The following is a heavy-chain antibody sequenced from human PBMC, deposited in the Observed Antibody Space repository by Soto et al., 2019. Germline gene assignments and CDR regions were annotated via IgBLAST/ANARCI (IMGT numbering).Heavy chain of an antibody. D-gene: IGHD1-1*01. V-gene: IGHV3-7*01. CDR1: GFTFSNYW. Sequence: GGSLRLSCAASGFTFSNYWMTWVRQAPGKGLEWVASINQNGGAMHYVDSVKGRFTVSRDNAKNSLYLQVNSLRAEDTAVFYCERAWNDGRFDYWGQGTLVTVSS. CDR3: ERAWNDGRFDY. CDR2: INQNGGAM. J-gene: IGHJ4*02.